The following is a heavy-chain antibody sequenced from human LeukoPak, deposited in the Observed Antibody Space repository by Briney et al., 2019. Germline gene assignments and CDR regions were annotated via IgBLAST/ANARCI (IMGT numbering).Heavy chain of an antibody. D-gene: IGHD6-19*01. CDR3: AKDLSSSGWGGYFDY. Sequence: GGSLRLSCTVSGFTVSSNSMSWVRQAPGKGLEWVSFIYSDNTHYSDSVKGRFTISRDNSKNTLYLQMNSLRAEDTAVYYCAKDLSSSGWGGYFDYWGQGTLVTVSS. CDR2: IYSDNT. V-gene: IGHV3-66*03. CDR1: GFTVSSNS. J-gene: IGHJ4*02.